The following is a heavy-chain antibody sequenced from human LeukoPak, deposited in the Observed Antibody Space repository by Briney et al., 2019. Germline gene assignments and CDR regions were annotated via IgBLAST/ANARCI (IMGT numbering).Heavy chain of an antibody. Sequence: GGSLRLSCAASGFTFSSYWMSWVRQAPGKGLEWVANIKQDGSEKYYVDSVKGRFTISRDNAKNSLYLQMNSLRAEDTAMYYCARDKIVGATTLDFWGQGALVTVPS. CDR2: IKQDGSEK. CDR3: ARDKIVGATTLDF. CDR1: GFTFSSYW. D-gene: IGHD1-26*01. J-gene: IGHJ4*02. V-gene: IGHV3-7*03.